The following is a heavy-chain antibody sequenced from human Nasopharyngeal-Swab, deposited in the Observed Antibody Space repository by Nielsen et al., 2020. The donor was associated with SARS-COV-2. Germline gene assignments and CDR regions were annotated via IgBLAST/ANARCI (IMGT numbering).Heavy chain of an antibody. Sequence: SETLSLTCTVSGGSISSGSYYWSWIRQPPGKGLEWIGEINHSGSTNYNPSLKSRVTISVDTSKNQFSLKLSSVTAADTAVYYCAREFVTMVRGVISHYYYYGMDVWGQGTTVTVSS. D-gene: IGHD3-10*01. CDR1: GGSISSGSYY. V-gene: IGHV4-39*07. J-gene: IGHJ6*02. CDR3: AREFVTMVRGVISHYYYYGMDV. CDR2: INHSGST.